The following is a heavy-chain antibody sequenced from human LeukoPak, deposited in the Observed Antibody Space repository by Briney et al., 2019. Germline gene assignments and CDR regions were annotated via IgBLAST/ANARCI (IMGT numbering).Heavy chain of an antibody. CDR3: ATSSGGSDHDYFDY. CDR1: GLPFNTYG. Sequence: GRSLRLSCAVSGLPFNTYGMHWVRQAPGKGLEWVAVIWYDGSKKYYADSVKGRFTISRNNSKNILYLQMSSLSAEDTAVYYCATSSGGSDHDYFDYWGQGTLVTVSS. V-gene: IGHV3-33*01. J-gene: IGHJ4*02. CDR2: IWYDGSKK. D-gene: IGHD1-26*01.